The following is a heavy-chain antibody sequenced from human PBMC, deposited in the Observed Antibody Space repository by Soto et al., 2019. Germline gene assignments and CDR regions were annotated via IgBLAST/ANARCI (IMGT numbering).Heavy chain of an antibody. Sequence: SETLSITCSVSGGSISSSSYFWGWIRQPPGKGLEWIGSIYYSGSTYYNPSLKSRVTVSVDTSKNQFSLKLSSVTAADTAVYYCARHPSDFWFDPWGQGTLVTVSS. V-gene: IGHV4-39*01. J-gene: IGHJ5*02. CDR1: GGSISSSSYF. D-gene: IGHD2-21*02. CDR3: ARHPSDFWFDP. CDR2: IYYSGST.